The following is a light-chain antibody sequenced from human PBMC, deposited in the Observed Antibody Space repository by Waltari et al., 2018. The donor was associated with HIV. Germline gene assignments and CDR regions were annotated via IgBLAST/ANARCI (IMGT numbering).Light chain of an antibody. Sequence: QSALTQPASVSGSPGQSITISCTGTSRDVGGYNYVSWYHQHPGKAPKLMFYDVSNRPSGVSNRFSGSKSGNTASLTISGLQAEDEADYYCSSYTSSSTLVVFGGGTKLTVL. J-gene: IGLJ2*01. CDR1: SRDVGGYNY. CDR3: SSYTSSSTLVV. CDR2: DVS. V-gene: IGLV2-14*03.